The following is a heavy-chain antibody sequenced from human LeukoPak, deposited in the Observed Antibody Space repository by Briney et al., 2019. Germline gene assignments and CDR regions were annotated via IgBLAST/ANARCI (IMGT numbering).Heavy chain of an antibody. CDR1: GFTFSSYW. Sequence: PGGSLRLSCAASGFTFSSYWMSWVRQAPGKGLEWVAVISYDGSNKYYADSVKGRFTISRDNSKNTLYLQMNSLRAEDTAVYYCARDSAYFDWLTVYYYYYYMDVWGKGTTVTVSS. V-gene: IGHV3-30*03. CDR3: ARDSAYFDWLTVYYYYYYMDV. CDR2: ISYDGSNK. D-gene: IGHD3-9*01. J-gene: IGHJ6*03.